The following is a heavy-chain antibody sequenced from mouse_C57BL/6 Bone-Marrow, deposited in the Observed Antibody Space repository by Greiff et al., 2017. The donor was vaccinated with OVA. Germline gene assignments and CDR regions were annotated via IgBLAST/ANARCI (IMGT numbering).Heavy chain of an antibody. CDR1: GYTFTSYW. CDR2: IYPGSGST. J-gene: IGHJ3*01. D-gene: IGHD2-5*01. V-gene: IGHV1-55*01. CDR3: ARSGYSNSAWFAY. Sequence: QVQLQQSGAELVKPGASVKMSCKASGYTFTSYWITWVKQRPGQGLEWIGDIYPGSGSTNYNEKFKSKATLTVDTSSSTAYMQLSSLTSEDSAVYYCARSGYSNSAWFAYWGQGTLVTVSA.